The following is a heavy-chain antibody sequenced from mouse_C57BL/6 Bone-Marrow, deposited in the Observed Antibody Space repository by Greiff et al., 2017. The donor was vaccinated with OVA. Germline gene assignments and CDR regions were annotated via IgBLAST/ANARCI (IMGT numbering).Heavy chain of an antibody. CDR1: GYTFTSYW. D-gene: IGHD2-3*01. CDR2: IDPNSGGT. V-gene: IGHV1-72*01. Sequence: QVQLKESGAELVKPGASVKLSCKASGYTFTSYWMHWVKQRPGRGLEWIGRIDPNSGGTKYNEKFKSKATLTVDKPSSTAYMQLSSLTSEDSAVYYCARRWLLHAMDYWGQGTSVTVSS. CDR3: ARRWLLHAMDY. J-gene: IGHJ4*01.